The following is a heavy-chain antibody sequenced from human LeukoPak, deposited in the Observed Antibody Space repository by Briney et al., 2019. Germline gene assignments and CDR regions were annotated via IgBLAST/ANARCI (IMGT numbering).Heavy chain of an antibody. J-gene: IGHJ4*02. CDR2: IRSKANSYAT. D-gene: IGHD5-24*01. Sequence: GGSLKLSCAAPGFTFSGSARPWVRQASGKGLEWVGRIRSKANSYATAYAASVKGRFTISRDDSKNTAYLQMNSLKTEDTAVYYCTRIDGYWGQGTLVTVSS. V-gene: IGHV3-73*01. CDR3: TRIDGY. CDR1: GFTFSGSA.